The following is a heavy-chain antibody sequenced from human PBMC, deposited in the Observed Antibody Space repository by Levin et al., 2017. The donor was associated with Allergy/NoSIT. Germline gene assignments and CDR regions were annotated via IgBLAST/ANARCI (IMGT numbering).Heavy chain of an antibody. J-gene: IGHJ4*02. CDR3: ARENSGYDYVSY. CDR2: IYNGGST. CDR1: GGSISSYY. V-gene: IGHV4-59*01. Sequence: SETLSLSCIVSGGSISSYYWSWIRQPPGKGLEWIGYIYNGGSTKYNPSLKSRVTISVDTSKNQFSLRLSSVTAADTAVYYCARENSGYDYVSYWGQGTLVTVSS. D-gene: IGHD5-12*01.